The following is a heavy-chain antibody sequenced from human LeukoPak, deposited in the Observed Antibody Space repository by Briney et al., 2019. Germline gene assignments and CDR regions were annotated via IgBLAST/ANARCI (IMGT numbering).Heavy chain of an antibody. CDR3: AREGPRYSSSSVFDY. D-gene: IGHD6-6*01. CDR2: IYTSGST. CDR1: GGSISSGSYY. V-gene: IGHV4-61*02. J-gene: IGHJ4*02. Sequence: SETLSLTCTVSGGSISSGSYYWSWIRQPAGKGLEWIGRIYTSGSTNYNPSLKSRVTISVDTSKNQFSLKLSSVTAADTAVYYCAREGPRYSSSSVFDYWGQGTLVTVSS.